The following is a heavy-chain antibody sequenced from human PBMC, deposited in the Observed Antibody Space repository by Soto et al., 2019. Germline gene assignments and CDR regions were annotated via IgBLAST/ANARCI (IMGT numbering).Heavy chain of an antibody. V-gene: IGHV4-59*08. CDR1: GDSIGGYY. D-gene: IGHD2-15*01. CDR2: IYYTGYT. CDR3: ARHGSRDVVRFDY. Sequence: HVQLQESGPGLVQPSETLSLTCTVSGDSIGGYYWNWIRQTPGEGLEWIGFIYYTGYTYYNPSLQSRVTLEVDTSKNRFSLNLTSVTAADTAMYYCARHGSRDVVRFDYWGQGILVSVSS. J-gene: IGHJ4*02.